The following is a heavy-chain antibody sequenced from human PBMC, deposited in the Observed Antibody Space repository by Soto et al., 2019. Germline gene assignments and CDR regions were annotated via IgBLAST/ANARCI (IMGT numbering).Heavy chain of an antibody. D-gene: IGHD6-6*01. CDR2: ISGSGGST. V-gene: IGHV3-23*01. CDR3: AKGSSARAFDI. Sequence: GAALKISCAASGFSFSSDAISWVRQAPGKGLEWVSAISGSGGSTYYADSVKGRFTISRDNSKNTVYLQMNSLRAEDTAVYYCAKGSSARAFDIWGQGTMVTVSS. CDR1: GFSFSSDA. J-gene: IGHJ3*02.